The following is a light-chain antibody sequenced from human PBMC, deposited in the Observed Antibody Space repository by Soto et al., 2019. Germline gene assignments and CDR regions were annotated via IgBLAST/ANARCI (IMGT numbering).Light chain of an antibody. CDR3: SSYTRSSSVV. V-gene: IGLV2-14*01. J-gene: IGLJ3*02. CDR1: SSDVGGYKF. Sequence: QSALTQPASVSGSPEQSITISCTGTSSDVGGYKFVSWYQQHPGKAPKLIIYEVSNRPSGVSNRFSGSKSGNAASLTISGLQAEDEADYYCSSYTRSSSVVFGGGTKLTVL. CDR2: EVS.